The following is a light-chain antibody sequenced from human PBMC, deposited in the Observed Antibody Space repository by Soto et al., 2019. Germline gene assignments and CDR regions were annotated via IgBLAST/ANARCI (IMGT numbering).Light chain of an antibody. CDR3: SSYAGSNNFYV. Sequence: QSALTQPPSASGSPGQSVTISCTGTSSDVGVYNYVSWYQQHPGKAPKLVVYEVSKRPSGVPDRFSGSKSGNTASLTVSGLQAEDEADHYRSSYAGSNNFYVLGTGTKVTVL. J-gene: IGLJ1*01. CDR2: EVS. V-gene: IGLV2-8*01. CDR1: SSDVGVYNY.